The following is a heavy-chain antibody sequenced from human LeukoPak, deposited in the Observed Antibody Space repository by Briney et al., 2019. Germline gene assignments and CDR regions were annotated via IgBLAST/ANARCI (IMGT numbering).Heavy chain of an antibody. CDR1: GFTFSSYS. CDR3: AGDWNGDHVIEY. V-gene: IGHV3-66*01. J-gene: IGHJ4*02. D-gene: IGHD3-16*01. Sequence: GGSLRLSCAASGFTFSSYSMNWVRQAPGKGLEWVSVIYSGGSTYYADSVKGRFTISRDNSKNTLYLQMNSLRGDDTAVYYCAGDWNGDHVIEYWGQGTLVTVSS. CDR2: IYSGGST.